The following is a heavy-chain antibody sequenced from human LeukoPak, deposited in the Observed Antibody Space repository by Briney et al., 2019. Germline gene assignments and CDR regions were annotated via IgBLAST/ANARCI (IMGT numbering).Heavy chain of an antibody. CDR3: ARDTAMVKRVPWFDP. V-gene: IGHV1-2*02. D-gene: IGHD5-18*01. CDR1: GYTFTGYY. CDR2: INPNSGGT. Sequence: ASVKVSCKASGYTFTGYYMHWVRQAPGQGLEWMGWINPNSGGTNYAQKFQGRVTMTRDTSISTAYMELSRLRSDDTAVYYCARDTAMVKRVPWFDPWGKGTLVTVSS. J-gene: IGHJ5*02.